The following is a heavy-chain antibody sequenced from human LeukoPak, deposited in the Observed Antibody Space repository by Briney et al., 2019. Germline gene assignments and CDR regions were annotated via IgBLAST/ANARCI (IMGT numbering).Heavy chain of an antibody. D-gene: IGHD1-26*01. J-gene: IGHJ4*02. Sequence: ASVKVSCKTSGYTFTTYGIDWVRQAPGQGLERMGWISPYNGNTDYEQKFQGRFALTADTSTGTAYMELRSLRSDDTATYYCAIIDLSSGFDYWGQGTLVTVSS. V-gene: IGHV1-18*01. CDR3: AIIDLSSGFDY. CDR2: ISPYNGNT. CDR1: GYTFTTYG.